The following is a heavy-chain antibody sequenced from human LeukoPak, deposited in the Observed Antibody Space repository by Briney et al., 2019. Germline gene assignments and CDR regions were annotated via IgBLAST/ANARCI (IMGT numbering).Heavy chain of an antibody. D-gene: IGHD3-22*01. CDR2: ISGSGGST. J-gene: IGHJ4*02. V-gene: IGHV3-23*01. CDR3: AKSYYYHSSGYPSDY. Sequence: GGSLRLSCAASGFTFSSYAMSWVRQALGKGLEWVSVISGSGGSTYYADSVKGRFTISRDNSKNTLYLQMNSLRAEDTAVYYCAKSYYYHSSGYPSDYWGQGTLVTVSS. CDR1: GFTFSSYA.